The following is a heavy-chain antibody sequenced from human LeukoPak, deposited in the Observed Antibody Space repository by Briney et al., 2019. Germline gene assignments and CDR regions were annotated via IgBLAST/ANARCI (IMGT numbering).Heavy chain of an antibody. CDR3: ARGGGSGSFDY. Sequence: SETLSLTCTVAGGSISSSRYYWGWIRQPPGKGLEWIGSIHYSGSTYYNPSLKSRVTISVDRSKNQFSLKLSSVTAADTAVYYCARGGGSGSFDYWGQGTLVTVSS. D-gene: IGHD3-10*01. CDR1: GGSISSSRYY. J-gene: IGHJ4*02. V-gene: IGHV4-39*07. CDR2: IHYSGST.